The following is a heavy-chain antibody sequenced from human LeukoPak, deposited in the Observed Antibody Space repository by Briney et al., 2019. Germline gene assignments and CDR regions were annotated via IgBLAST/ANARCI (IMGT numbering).Heavy chain of an antibody. Sequence: GSLRLSCAASGFTFSSYSMNWVRQPPGKGLEWIGEINHSGSTNYNPSLKSRVTISVDTSKNQFSLKLSSVTAADTAVYYCARLRGYSYGYAFIAPTDVWGKGTTVTISS. CDR1: GFTFSSYS. J-gene: IGHJ6*04. D-gene: IGHD5-18*01. CDR3: ARLRGYSYGYAFIAPTDV. CDR2: INHSGST. V-gene: IGHV4-34*01.